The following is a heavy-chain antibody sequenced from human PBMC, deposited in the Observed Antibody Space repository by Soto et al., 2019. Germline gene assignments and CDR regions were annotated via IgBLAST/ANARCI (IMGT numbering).Heavy chain of an antibody. CDR2: ISYDGSIK. D-gene: IGHD3-10*01. J-gene: IGHJ4*02. CDR1: GFTFSSHS. Sequence: QVQLVESGGGVVQPGMSLRLSCAASGFTFSSHSIQWVRQTPGKGLEWVAVISYDGSIKYYADSVRGRFTISRDNSQNTLYLKMNSLRPEDTALYYGASEWSTSGNLDYWGQGTLVIVSS. CDR3: ASEWSTSGNLDY. V-gene: IGHV3-30-3*01.